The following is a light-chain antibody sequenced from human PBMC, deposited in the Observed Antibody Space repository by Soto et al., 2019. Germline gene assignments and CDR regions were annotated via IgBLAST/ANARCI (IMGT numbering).Light chain of an antibody. CDR3: QQNNSYPWT. V-gene: IGKV1-5*01. J-gene: IGKJ1*01. CDR2: DAS. CDR1: QSISSW. Sequence: LQSTQSPSTMSASLSARVTFTFRASQSISSWLAWYQQKPGKAPKLLIYDASSLESGVPSRFSGSGSGTEFTLTITSLQPDDFATYYCQQNNSYPWTFGQGTKVDIK.